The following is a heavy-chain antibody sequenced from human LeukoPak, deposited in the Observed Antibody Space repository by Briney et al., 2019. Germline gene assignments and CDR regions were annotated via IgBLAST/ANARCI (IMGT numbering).Heavy chain of an antibody. Sequence: GGSLRLSCEASGLTFSSYSMNWVRQAPGKGLEWVSYISSDSGTIYQADSVKGRFAISRDNAKNSLYLQMNSLRAEDTAVYHCARAAQPGFDPWGQGTLVTVSS. CDR1: GLTFSSYS. CDR3: ARAAQPGFDP. D-gene: IGHD1-14*01. J-gene: IGHJ5*02. V-gene: IGHV3-48*01. CDR2: ISSDSGTI.